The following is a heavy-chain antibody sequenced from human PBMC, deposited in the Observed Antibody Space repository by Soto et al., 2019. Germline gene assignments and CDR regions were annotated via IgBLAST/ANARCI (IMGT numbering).Heavy chain of an antibody. D-gene: IGHD1-1*01. CDR2: IISIFGAA. CDR1: GGTFSSYA. V-gene: IGHV1-69*01. J-gene: IGHJ3*02. CDR3: AKPANRDMSTILWGAAFEI. Sequence: VQLVQSGAEVAKPGSSVKVSCKASGGTFSSYAINWVRQAPGQGLEWMGRIISIFGAANYARKFQGRVAITADEYTRTAYMELSSLTSENTTIYYCAKPANRDMSTILWGAAFEIWGQGTMVTVTS.